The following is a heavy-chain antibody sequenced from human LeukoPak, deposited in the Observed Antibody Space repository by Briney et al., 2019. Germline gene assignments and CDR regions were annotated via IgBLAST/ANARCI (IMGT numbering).Heavy chain of an antibody. V-gene: IGHV3-74*01. CDR3: ASDRVFYGLDV. CDR2: IKSDGSET. J-gene: IGHJ6*02. Sequence: GGSLRLSCAASGFTFSNYGMSWVRQAPGKGLTWVSRIKSDGSETSYADSVKGRFTISRDNARNTLYLQMNSLRPEDTAIYYCASDRVFYGLDVWGQGTTVTVSS. CDR1: GFTFSNYG.